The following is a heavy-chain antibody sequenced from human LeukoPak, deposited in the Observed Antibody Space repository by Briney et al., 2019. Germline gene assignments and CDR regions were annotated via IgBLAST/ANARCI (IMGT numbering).Heavy chain of an antibody. D-gene: IGHD3-22*01. CDR1: GFTFDDYA. CDR2: ISWNSGSI. CDR3: AGATYYYDSSAYFSSDY. V-gene: IGHV3-9*01. J-gene: IGHJ4*02. Sequence: GGSLRLSCAASGFTFDDYAMHWVRQAPGKGLEWVSGISWNSGSIGYADSVKGRFTISRDNSKNTLYLQMNSLRAEDTAVYYCAGATYYYDSSAYFSSDYWGQGTLVTVSS.